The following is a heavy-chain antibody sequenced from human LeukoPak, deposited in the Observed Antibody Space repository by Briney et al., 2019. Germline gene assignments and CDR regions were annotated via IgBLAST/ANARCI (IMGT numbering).Heavy chain of an antibody. Sequence: PGGSLRLSCAASGFTFSSYAMIWVPQAPGKGLVWVSANSGSGGSTYYADSVKGRFTISRDNSKNTLYLQMNTLRAEDTAVYYCAKLQGVEDTAIDDWGQGTLVTVSS. CDR2: NSGSGGST. J-gene: IGHJ4*02. D-gene: IGHD5-18*01. CDR1: GFTFSSYA. CDR3: AKLQGVEDTAIDD. V-gene: IGHV3-23*01.